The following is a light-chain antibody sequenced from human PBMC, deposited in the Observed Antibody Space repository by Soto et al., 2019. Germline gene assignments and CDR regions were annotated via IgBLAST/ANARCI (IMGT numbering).Light chain of an antibody. J-gene: IGKJ1*01. Sequence: AIPMTQSPSSLFASLGDRVTITCRASQGIRGDLGWYQQKPGKAPKLLISATSTLQSGVPSRFSGRGSGTNFTLTISSLQPEDFATYYCIQDFISPLTVGQGTKVEL. CDR2: ATS. CDR3: IQDFISPLT. CDR1: QGIRGD. V-gene: IGKV1-6*01.